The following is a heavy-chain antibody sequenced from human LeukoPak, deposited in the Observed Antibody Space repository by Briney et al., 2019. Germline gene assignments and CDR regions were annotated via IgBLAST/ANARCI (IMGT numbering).Heavy chain of an antibody. J-gene: IGHJ4*02. CDR1: GDTFTGYY. CDR3: VRDNGSRVTAPDY. V-gene: IGHV1-2*02. D-gene: IGHD2-21*02. Sequence: ASVKVSCKASGDTFTGYYMHWVRQAPGHGLEWMGWINPNSGGTNYAQKFQGRVTMTRDTSISTAYMELSRLRSDDTAVYYCVRDNGSRVTAPDYWGQGTLVTVSS. CDR2: INPNSGGT.